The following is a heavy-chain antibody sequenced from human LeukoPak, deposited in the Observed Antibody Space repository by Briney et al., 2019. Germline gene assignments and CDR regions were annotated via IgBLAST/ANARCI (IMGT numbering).Heavy chain of an antibody. V-gene: IGHV3-33*01. D-gene: IGHD3-22*01. CDR3: ARATMDSSGSHAFDI. CDR2: IWYDGSNK. Sequence: PGGSLRLSGAASGFTFRSYGMHWVRQAPGKGLEWVALIWYDGSNKYHADSVKGRFTISRDNSKNTLYLQMNSLRGEDTAVYYCARATMDSSGSHAFDIWGQGTMITVSS. J-gene: IGHJ3*02. CDR1: GFTFRSYG.